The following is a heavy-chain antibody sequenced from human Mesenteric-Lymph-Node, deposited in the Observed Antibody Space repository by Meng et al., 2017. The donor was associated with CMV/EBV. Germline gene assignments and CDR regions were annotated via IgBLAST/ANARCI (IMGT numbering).Heavy chain of an antibody. CDR3: ARGPSITILGVHDF. CDR2: ISSSSSYI. J-gene: IGHJ4*02. Sequence: GESLKISCAASGFTLSTYSMNWVRQAPGKRLEWVSSISSSSSYIYYADSVRGRFTISRDNAKNSLYLHMNSLRAEDTAVYFCARGPSITILGVHDFWGQGTLVTVSS. V-gene: IGHV3-21*01. CDR1: GFTLSTYS. D-gene: IGHD3-3*01.